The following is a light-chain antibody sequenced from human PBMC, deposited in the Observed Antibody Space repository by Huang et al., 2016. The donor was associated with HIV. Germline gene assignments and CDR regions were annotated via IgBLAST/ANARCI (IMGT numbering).Light chain of an antibody. J-gene: IGKJ3*01. CDR3: QQRSNWPT. V-gene: IGKV3-11*01. CDR1: QSVSSY. Sequence: EIVLTQSPATLSLSPGERATLSCRASQSVSSYLAWSQQKPGQAPRRLIYDASNRATGIPARFSGSGSGTDFTLTISSLEPEDFAVYYCQQRSNWPTFGPGTKVDIK. CDR2: DAS.